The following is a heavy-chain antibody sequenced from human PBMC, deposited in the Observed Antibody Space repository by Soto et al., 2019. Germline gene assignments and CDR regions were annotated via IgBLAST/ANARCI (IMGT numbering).Heavy chain of an antibody. Sequence: QLQLQESGPGLVKPSETLSLTCTVSGGSISSSSYYWGWIRQPPGKGLEWIGSIYYSGSTYYNPSLKSRVTISVDTSKNQFSLKLSSVTAADTAVYYCARQLYSSSWYHRETQRAYFDYWGQGTLVTVSS. J-gene: IGHJ4*02. D-gene: IGHD6-13*01. CDR1: GGSISSSSYY. V-gene: IGHV4-39*01. CDR3: ARQLYSSSWYHRETQRAYFDY. CDR2: IYYSGST.